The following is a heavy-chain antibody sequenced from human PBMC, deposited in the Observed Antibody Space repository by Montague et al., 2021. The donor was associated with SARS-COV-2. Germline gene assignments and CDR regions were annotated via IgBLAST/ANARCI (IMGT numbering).Heavy chain of an antibody. CDR3: ARLPPLYYYDSIQYYYAFDI. J-gene: IGHJ3*02. Sequence: SETLSLTCTVSGDSIRSSRYFWSWVRQPPGKGLEWIGSIYYNGSTYSNPTLNSRVTISADTSKNQFSLKLTSVTAADTAVYFCARLPPLYYYDSIQYYYAFDIWGPGTMVTVSS. CDR2: IYYNGST. V-gene: IGHV4-39*01. D-gene: IGHD3-22*01. CDR1: GDSIRSSRYF.